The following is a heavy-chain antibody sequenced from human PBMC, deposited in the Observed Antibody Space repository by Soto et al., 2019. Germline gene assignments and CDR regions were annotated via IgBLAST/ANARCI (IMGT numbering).Heavy chain of an antibody. J-gene: IGHJ4*02. V-gene: IGHV3-23*01. CDR1: GFTFSSYA. CDR2: ISGSGGST. D-gene: IGHD3-10*01. Sequence: EVQLLESGGGLVQPGGSLRLSCAASGFTFSSYAMSWVRQAPGKGLEWVSAISGSGGSTYYADSVKGRFTISRDNSKNSRYLQMNSLRAEDTAVYYCAKAGRWFGELPTDDWGQGTLVTVSS. CDR3: AKAGRWFGELPTDD.